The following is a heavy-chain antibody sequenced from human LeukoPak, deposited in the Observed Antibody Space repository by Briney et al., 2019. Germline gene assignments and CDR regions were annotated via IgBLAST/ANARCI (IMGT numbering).Heavy chain of an antibody. J-gene: IGHJ2*01. CDR3: ARREPDDYYDFWSGSNWYFDL. D-gene: IGHD3-3*01. V-gene: IGHV3-30-3*01. Sequence: GRSLRLSCAASGFTFSSYAMHWVRQAPGKGLEWVAVISYDGSNKYYADSVKGRFTISRDNSKNTLYLQMNSLRAEDTAVYYCARREPDDYYDFWSGSNWYFDLWGRGTLVTVSS. CDR1: GFTFSSYA. CDR2: ISYDGSNK.